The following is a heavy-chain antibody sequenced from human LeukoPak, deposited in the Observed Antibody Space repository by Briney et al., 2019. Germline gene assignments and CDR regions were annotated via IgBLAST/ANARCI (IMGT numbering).Heavy chain of an antibody. V-gene: IGHV3-9*01. CDR2: ISWNSGSI. Sequence: GGSLRLSCAASGFTFDDYAMHWVRQAPGKGLEWVSGISWNSGSIGYADSVKGRFTISRDNAKNSLYLQMNSLRAEDTALYYCAKDIVVAAVTMIVGSFDIWGQGTMVTVSS. CDR3: AKDIVVAAVTMIVGSFDI. J-gene: IGHJ3*02. CDR1: GFTFDDYA. D-gene: IGHD3-22*01.